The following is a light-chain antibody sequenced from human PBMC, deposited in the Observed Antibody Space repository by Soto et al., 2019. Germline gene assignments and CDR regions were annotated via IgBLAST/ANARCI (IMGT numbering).Light chain of an antibody. CDR2: GAS. Sequence: EIVLTQSPGTLSLSPGERATLSCRASQSVSSSYLAWYQQKPGQAPRLLIYGASSRATGIPDRFSGSGSGTDFTLTSSRLEPEDFAVYYCQQYDSSPCTFGQGTKLEIK. J-gene: IGKJ2*02. V-gene: IGKV3-20*01. CDR3: QQYDSSPCT. CDR1: QSVSSSY.